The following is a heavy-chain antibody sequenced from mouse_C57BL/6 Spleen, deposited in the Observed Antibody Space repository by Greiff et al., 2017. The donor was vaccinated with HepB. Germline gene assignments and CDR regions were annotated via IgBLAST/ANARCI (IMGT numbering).Heavy chain of an antibody. CDR1: GFSLTSYG. D-gene: IGHD2-3*01. Sequence: VQGVESGPGLVAPSQSLSITCTVSGFSLTSYGVHWVRQPPGKGLEWLVVIWSDGSTTYNSALKSRLSISKDNSKSQVFLKMNSLKTDDTAMYYCARHNDGYYPYAMDYWGQGTSVTVSS. J-gene: IGHJ4*01. CDR2: IWSDGST. CDR3: ARHNDGYYPYAMDY. V-gene: IGHV2-6-1*01.